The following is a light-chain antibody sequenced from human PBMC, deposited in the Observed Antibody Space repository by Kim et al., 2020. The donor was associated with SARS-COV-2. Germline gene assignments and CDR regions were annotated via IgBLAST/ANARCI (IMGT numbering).Light chain of an antibody. CDR2: RNN. V-gene: IGLV10-54*01. Sequence: QAGLTQSPSVSKGLRQTATLTCTGNSNNVGNQGAAWLQQHQGHPPKLLSYRNNNRPSGISERLSASRSGNTASLTITGLQSEDEADYYCSAWDSSLSAWVFGGGTKLTVL. J-gene: IGLJ3*02. CDR3: SAWDSSLSAWV. CDR1: SNNVGNQG.